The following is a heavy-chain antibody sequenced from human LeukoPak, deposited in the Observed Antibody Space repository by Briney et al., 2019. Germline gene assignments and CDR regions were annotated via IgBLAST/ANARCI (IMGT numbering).Heavy chain of an antibody. CDR2: ISSSGSTI. CDR3: AELGITMIGGV. CDR1: GFTFSSYE. Sequence: GGSLRLPCAASGFTFSSYEMNWVREAPGKGLEWVSYISSSGSTIYYADSVKGRFTISRDNAKNSLYLQMNSLRAEDTAVYYCAELGITMIGGVWGKGTTDTISS. D-gene: IGHD3-10*02. J-gene: IGHJ6*04. V-gene: IGHV3-48*03.